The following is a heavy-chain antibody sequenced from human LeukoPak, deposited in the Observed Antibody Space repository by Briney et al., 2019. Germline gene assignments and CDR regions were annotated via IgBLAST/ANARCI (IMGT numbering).Heavy chain of an antibody. Sequence: SETLSLTCTVSGGSISSGGYYWSWIRQHPGKGLEWIGYIYYSGSTYYNPSLKSRVTISVDTSKNQFSLKLSSVTAADTAVYYYARHPPYYPLDYWGQGTLVTVSS. CDR2: IYYSGST. J-gene: IGHJ4*02. D-gene: IGHD1-26*01. CDR1: GGSISSGGYY. CDR3: ARHPPYYPLDY. V-gene: IGHV4-31*03.